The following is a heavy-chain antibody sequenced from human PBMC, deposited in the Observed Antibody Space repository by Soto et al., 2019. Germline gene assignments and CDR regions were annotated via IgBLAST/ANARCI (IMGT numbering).Heavy chain of an antibody. D-gene: IGHD6-13*01. J-gene: IGHJ1*01. V-gene: IGHV3-74*01. CDR1: GFTFSSYW. Sequence: EVQLVESGGGLVQPGGSLRLSCAASGFTFSSYWMHWVRQAPGKGLVWVSRINSDGSSTNYADSVKDRFTISRDNARNTLSLQKPCLSADVTAVSLCARGPLGIEAVGKLGFQRRGQGTPVTVSS. CDR3: ARGPLGIEAVGKLGFQR. CDR2: INSDGSST.